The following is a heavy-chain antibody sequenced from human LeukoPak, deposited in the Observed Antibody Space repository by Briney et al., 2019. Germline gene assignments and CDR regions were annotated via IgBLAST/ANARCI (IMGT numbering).Heavy chain of an antibody. D-gene: IGHD4-17*01. J-gene: IGHJ3*02. CDR1: GFTVSSNY. CDR3: ARDRSHDYGDYAFDI. V-gene: IGHV3-53*01. Sequence: GGSLRLSCAASGFTVSSNYMSWVRQAPGKGLEWVSVIYSGGSTYYADSVKGRFTISRDNSKNTLYLQMNSLRAEDTAVYYCARDRSHDYGDYAFDIWGQGTMVTVSS. CDR2: IYSGGST.